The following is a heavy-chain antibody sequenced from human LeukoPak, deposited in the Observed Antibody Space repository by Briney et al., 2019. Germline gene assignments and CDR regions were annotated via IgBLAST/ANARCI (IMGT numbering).Heavy chain of an antibody. V-gene: IGHV4-4*07. J-gene: IGHJ3*02. D-gene: IGHD3-22*01. CDR1: GGSISSYY. CDR2: IYTSGST. CDR3: ARGYYYDSSGYSHDAFDI. Sequence: PSETLSLTCTVSGGSISSYYWSWIRQPAGKGLEWIGRIYTSGSTNYNPSLKSRVTMSVDTSKNQFSLKLSSVTAADTAVYYCARGYYYDSSGYSHDAFDIWGQGTMVTVSS.